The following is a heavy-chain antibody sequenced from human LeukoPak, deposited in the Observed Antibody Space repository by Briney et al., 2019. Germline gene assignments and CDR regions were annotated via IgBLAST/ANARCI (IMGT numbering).Heavy chain of an antibody. J-gene: IGHJ4*02. CDR3: AKRSGILTGSIGDFDY. Sequence: PGGSLRLSCAASGFTFSSYAMHWVRQAPGKGLEWVAVISYDGSNKYYADSVKGRFTISRDNSKNTLYLQMNSLRAEDTAVYYCAKRSGILTGSIGDFDYWGQGTLVTVSS. D-gene: IGHD3-9*01. CDR2: ISYDGSNK. V-gene: IGHV3-30-3*02. CDR1: GFTFSSYA.